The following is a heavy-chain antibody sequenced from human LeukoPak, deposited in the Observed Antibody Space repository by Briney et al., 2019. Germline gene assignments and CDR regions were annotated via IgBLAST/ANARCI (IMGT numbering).Heavy chain of an antibody. V-gene: IGHV3-53*01. Sequence: GGSLRLSCAAPGFTVSSNYMSWVRQAPGKGLEWVSVIYSGGSTYYADSVKGRFTISRDNSKNTLYLQMNSLRAEDTAVYYCARHQATGGFWFDPWGQGTLVTVSS. J-gene: IGHJ5*02. D-gene: IGHD3-16*01. CDR3: ARHQATGGFWFDP. CDR1: GFTVSSNY. CDR2: IYSGGST.